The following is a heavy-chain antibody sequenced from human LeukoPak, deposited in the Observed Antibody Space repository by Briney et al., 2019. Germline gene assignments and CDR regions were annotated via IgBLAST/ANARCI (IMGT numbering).Heavy chain of an antibody. CDR2: FYYSGST. CDR3: ARDSTRYDF. J-gene: IGHJ4*02. Sequence: KPSETLSLTCTVSGGSINSYYCSWIRQPPGKGLEWIGYFYYSGSTSYNPSLKSRVTISADTSKNQISLKLASVTAADTAVYYCARDSTRYDFWGQGTLVTVSS. V-gene: IGHV4-59*01. D-gene: IGHD3-3*01. CDR1: GGSINSYY.